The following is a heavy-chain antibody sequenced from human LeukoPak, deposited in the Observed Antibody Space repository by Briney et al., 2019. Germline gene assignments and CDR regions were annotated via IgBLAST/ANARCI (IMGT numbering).Heavy chain of an antibody. Sequence: GGSLRLSCAAPGFTFSSYAMHWVRQAPGKGLEWVAVISYDGSNKYYADSVKGRFTISRDNSKNTLYLQMNSLRAEDTAVYYCARARDTVTYTDYWGQGTLVTVSS. CDR3: ARARDTVTYTDY. D-gene: IGHD4-17*01. CDR1: GFTFSSYA. J-gene: IGHJ4*02. CDR2: ISYDGSNK. V-gene: IGHV3-30*04.